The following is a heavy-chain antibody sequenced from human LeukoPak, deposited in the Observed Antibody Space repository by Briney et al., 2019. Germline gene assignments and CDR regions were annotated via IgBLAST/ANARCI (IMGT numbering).Heavy chain of an antibody. CDR2: ISYDGSNK. V-gene: IGHV3-30*03. D-gene: IGHD5-12*01. CDR3: ARGPSGYHNT. CDR1: GFTSSSYV. J-gene: IGHJ4*02. Sequence: GGSLRLSCAASGFTSSSYVMHWVRQAPGKGLEWVAFISYDGSNKYYADSVKGRCTISRDNSKNTVYLQMNSLRAEDTAVYYCARGPSGYHNTGGQGTLVTVSS.